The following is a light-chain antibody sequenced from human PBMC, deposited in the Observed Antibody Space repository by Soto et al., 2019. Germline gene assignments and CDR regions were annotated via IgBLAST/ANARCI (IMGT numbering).Light chain of an antibody. CDR2: GNS. CDR3: LSYDSSLSGYV. V-gene: IGLV1-40*01. J-gene: IGLJ1*01. Sequence: QSVLTQPHSVSGAPGQRVTISCTGSSSNIGAGYDVHWYQQLPGTAPKLLIYGNSNRPSGVPDRFSGSKSGTSASLAITGLQAEDEADYYCLSYDSSLSGYVFGTGTKVTVL. CDR1: SSNIGAGYD.